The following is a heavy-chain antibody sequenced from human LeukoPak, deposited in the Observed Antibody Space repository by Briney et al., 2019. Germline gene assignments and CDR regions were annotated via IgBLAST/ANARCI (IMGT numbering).Heavy chain of an antibody. CDR3: AFGVTVELGVGGWFDP. D-gene: IGHD1-26*01. Sequence: SQTPSLTCAISGDSVSSNSAAWNWIRQSPSRGLEWLGRTYYRSKWYNDYAVSVKSRITINPDTSKNQFSLQLNSVTPEDTAVYYCAFGVTVELGVGGWFDPWGQGTLVTVSS. J-gene: IGHJ5*02. CDR1: GDSVSSNSAA. V-gene: IGHV6-1*01. CDR2: TYYRSKWYN.